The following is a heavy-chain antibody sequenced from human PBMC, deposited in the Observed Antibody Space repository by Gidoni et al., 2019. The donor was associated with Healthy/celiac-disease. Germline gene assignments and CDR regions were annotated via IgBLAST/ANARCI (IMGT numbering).Heavy chain of an antibody. CDR2: ISSSSSYI. CDR1: GFTFSSYS. V-gene: IGHV3-21*01. J-gene: IGHJ5*02. CDR3: ARDGGFMVRGVTSRFDP. D-gene: IGHD3-10*01. Sequence: EVQLVESGGGLVKPGGSLRLSCAASGFTFSSYSMNWVRQAPGKGLEWVSSISSSSSYIYYADSVKGRFTISRDNAKNSLYLQMNSLRAEDTAVYYCARDGGFMVRGVTSRFDPWGQGTLVTVSS.